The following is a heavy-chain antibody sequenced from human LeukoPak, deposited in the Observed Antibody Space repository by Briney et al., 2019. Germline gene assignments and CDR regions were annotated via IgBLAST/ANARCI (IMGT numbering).Heavy chain of an antibody. Sequence: GGSLRLSCAASGFTFDDYGMSWVRQAPGKGLEWVSSIGISPGYMYYADSVKGRFTISRDNAKNSLYLQMNSLRAEDTAMYYCARGTTYNHDRSGRYGMDVWGQGTTVTVSS. CDR3: ARGTTYNHDRSGRYGMDV. CDR1: GFTFDDYG. J-gene: IGHJ6*02. V-gene: IGHV3-21*01. CDR2: IGISPGYM. D-gene: IGHD3-22*01.